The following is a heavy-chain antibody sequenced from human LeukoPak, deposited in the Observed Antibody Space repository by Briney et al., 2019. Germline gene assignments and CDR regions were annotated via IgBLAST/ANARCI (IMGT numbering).Heavy chain of an antibody. CDR1: GFTFRSHG. J-gene: IGHJ4*02. Sequence: GGSLRLSCAASGFTFRSHGMHWVRQAPGKGLEWVAVIWNDGSDTYHADSVKGRFTISRDNSKNTLYLQMNSLRAEDTAVYYCARDSGSRWFGPIDYWGQGTPVIVSS. CDR3: ARDSGSRWFGPIDY. V-gene: IGHV3-33*01. CDR2: IWNDGSDT. D-gene: IGHD6-13*01.